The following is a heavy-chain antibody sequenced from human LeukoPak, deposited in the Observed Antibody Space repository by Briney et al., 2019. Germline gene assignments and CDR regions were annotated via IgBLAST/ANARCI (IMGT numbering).Heavy chain of an antibody. D-gene: IGHD3-10*01. CDR2: INPNSGGT. Sequence: ASVKVSCKASGGTFSSYAISWVRQAPGQGLEWMGWINPNSGGTNYAQKFQGRVTMTRDTSISTAYMELSRLRSDDTAVYYCARDFGPAAKDYWGQGTLVTVSS. CDR1: GGTFSSYA. V-gene: IGHV1-2*02. CDR3: ARDFGPAAKDY. J-gene: IGHJ4*02.